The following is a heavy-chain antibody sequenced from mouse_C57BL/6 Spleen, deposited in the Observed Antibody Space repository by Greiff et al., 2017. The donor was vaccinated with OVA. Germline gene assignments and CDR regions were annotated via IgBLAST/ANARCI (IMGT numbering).Heavy chain of an antibody. J-gene: IGHJ4*01. CDR2: IYPRDGST. D-gene: IGHD2-3*01. V-gene: IGHV1-78*01. CDR1: GYTFTDHT. CDR3: AREGWLLRSAMDY. Sequence: VQLQESDAELVKPGASVKISCKVSGYTFTDHTIHWMKQRPEQGLEWIGYIYPRDGSTKYNEKFKGKATLTADKSSSTAYMQLNSLTSEDSAVYFCAREGWLLRSAMDYWGQGTSVTVSS.